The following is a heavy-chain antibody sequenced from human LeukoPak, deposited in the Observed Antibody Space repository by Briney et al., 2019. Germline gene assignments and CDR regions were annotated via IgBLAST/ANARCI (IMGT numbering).Heavy chain of an antibody. Sequence: QPGGSLRLSCAASGFTFSSYAMSWVRQAPGKGLEWVSAISGSGGSTYYADSVKGRFTISRDNSKNTLYLQMNSLRAEDTAVYYCARDLSSSYYFDYWGQGTLVTVSS. D-gene: IGHD6-13*01. CDR2: ISGSGGST. J-gene: IGHJ4*02. V-gene: IGHV3-23*01. CDR3: ARDLSSSYYFDY. CDR1: GFTFSSYA.